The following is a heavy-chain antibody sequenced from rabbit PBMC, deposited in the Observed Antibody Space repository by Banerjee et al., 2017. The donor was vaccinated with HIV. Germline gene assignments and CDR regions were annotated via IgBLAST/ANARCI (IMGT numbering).Heavy chain of an antibody. CDR1: GFSFSSRFY. CDR3: VREAGYGGYGDANL. CDR2: IDSGSSGDT. Sequence: QEQLEESGGDLVKPEGSLTLTCTASGFSFSSRFYMCWVRQAPGKGLEWIACIDSGSSGDTYYANWAKGRFTISKTSSTTVTLQMTSLTAADTATYFCVREAGYGGYGDANLWGQGTLVTVS. V-gene: IGHV1S45*01. J-gene: IGHJ4*01. D-gene: IGHD6-1*01.